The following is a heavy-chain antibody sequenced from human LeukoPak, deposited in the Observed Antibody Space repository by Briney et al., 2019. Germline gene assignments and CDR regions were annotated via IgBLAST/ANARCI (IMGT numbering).Heavy chain of an antibody. V-gene: IGHV3-23*01. CDR3: AKDLWSWGGPDY. J-gene: IGHJ4*02. CDR2: ITSGGIT. CDR1: GFTFSSYT. D-gene: IGHD1-26*01. Sequence: GGSLRLSCAASGFTFSSYTMSWVRQAPGKGLEWVSGITSGGITYYTDSVKGRFTTSRDNSKNTLYLQMNSLRAEDTALYSCAKDLWSWGGPDYWGQGTLVTVSS.